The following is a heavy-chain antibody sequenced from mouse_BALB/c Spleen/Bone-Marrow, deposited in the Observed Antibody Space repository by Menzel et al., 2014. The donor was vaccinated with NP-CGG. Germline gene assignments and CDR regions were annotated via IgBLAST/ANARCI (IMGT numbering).Heavy chain of an antibody. CDR2: INSNGGST. Sequence: EVMLVESGGGLVQPGGSLKLSCAASGFTFSSYGMSWVRQTPDKRLELVATINSNGGSTYYPDSVKGRFTISRDNAKNTLYLQMSSLKSEDTAVYYCARERYYGNGRIFEYWGQGTTLTVSS. CDR1: GFTFSSYG. J-gene: IGHJ2*01. V-gene: IGHV5-6-3*01. D-gene: IGHD1-1*01. CDR3: ARERYYGNGRIFEY.